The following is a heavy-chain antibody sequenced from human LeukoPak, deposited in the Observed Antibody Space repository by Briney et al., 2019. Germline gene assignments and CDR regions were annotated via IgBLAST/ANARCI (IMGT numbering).Heavy chain of an antibody. CDR3: ARVRSSSWYLPYYYMDV. Sequence: ASVKVSCKASGYTFTSYDINWVRQATGQGLEWMGWMNPNSGNTGYAQKFQGRVTMTRNTSISTAYMELSSLRSEDTAVYYCARVRSSSWYLPYYYMDVWGKGTTVTISS. D-gene: IGHD6-13*01. J-gene: IGHJ6*03. V-gene: IGHV1-8*01. CDR2: MNPNSGNT. CDR1: GYTFTSYD.